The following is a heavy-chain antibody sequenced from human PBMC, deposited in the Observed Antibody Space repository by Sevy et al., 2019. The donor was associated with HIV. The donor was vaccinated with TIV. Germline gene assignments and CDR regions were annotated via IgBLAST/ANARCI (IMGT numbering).Heavy chain of an antibody. Sequence: GGSLRLSCAASGFTFSSYAMSWVRQAPGKGLEWVSAISGSGGSTYYADSVKGRFTISRDSSKNTLYLQMHSLRAEDTALYYCARSVVKTVMSTSLDYFDYWGQGTLVTVSS. CDR2: ISGSGGST. V-gene: IGHV3-23*01. CDR3: ARSVVKTVMSTSLDYFDY. D-gene: IGHD3-16*01. J-gene: IGHJ4*02. CDR1: GFTFSSYA.